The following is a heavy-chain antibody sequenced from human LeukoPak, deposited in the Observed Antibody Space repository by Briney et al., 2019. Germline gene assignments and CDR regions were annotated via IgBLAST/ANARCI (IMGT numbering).Heavy chain of an antibody. J-gene: IGHJ4*02. D-gene: IGHD2-2*01. CDR1: GDSVSSNSAT. Sequence: SQTLSLTSAISGDSVSSNSATWNWIRQSPSRGLEWLGRTYYRSKWYNEYAVSVKSRITINPDTSKNRFSLQLNSVTPEETAVYYCAGSHSSTWYPDCWGQGTLVTGPS. CDR2: TYYRSKWYN. V-gene: IGHV6-1*01. CDR3: AGSHSSTWYPDC.